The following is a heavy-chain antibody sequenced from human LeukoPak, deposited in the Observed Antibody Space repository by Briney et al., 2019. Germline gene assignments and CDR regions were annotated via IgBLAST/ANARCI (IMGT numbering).Heavy chain of an antibody. V-gene: IGHV3-23*01. J-gene: IGHJ4*02. CDR1: GFTFSNSA. CDR2: ISGSGGRT. CDR3: AKDAKGTMIVVVPTGRPYYFDY. Sequence: GRSLRLSCAASGFTFSNSAMSWVRQAPGKGLEWFSGISGSGGRTYYADSVKGRFTISRDNSKNTLYLQMNSLRVEDTAVYYCAKDAKGTMIVVVPTGRPYYFDYWGQGTLVTVSS. D-gene: IGHD3-22*01.